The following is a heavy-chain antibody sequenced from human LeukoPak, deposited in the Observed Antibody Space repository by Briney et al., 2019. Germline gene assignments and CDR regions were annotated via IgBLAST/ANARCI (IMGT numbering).Heavy chain of an antibody. CDR1: GFIVSNNH. D-gene: IGHD1-26*01. CDR2: IYSSGST. Sequence: GGSLRLSCAAPGFIVSNNHMNWVRQAPGKGLEWVSVIYSSGSTYYADSVKGRFTISRDNSKNTVYLQMSSLGAEDTALYYCAKDIGGSYTPGEYWGQGTLVTVSS. J-gene: IGHJ4*02. V-gene: IGHV3-53*01. CDR3: AKDIGGSYTPGEY.